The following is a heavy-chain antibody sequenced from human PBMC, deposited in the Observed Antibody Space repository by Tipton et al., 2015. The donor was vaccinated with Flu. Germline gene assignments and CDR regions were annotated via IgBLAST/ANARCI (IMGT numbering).Heavy chain of an antibody. V-gene: IGHV4-4*07. CDR2: IYTSGST. J-gene: IGHJ2*01. CDR1: GDSISSYY. Sequence: LRLSCRVSGDSISSYYWSWIRQPAGKGLEWIGRIYTSGSTNYNSSLKSRVPISLDTSQNQFSLKLSSVTAADTAVYYCARLDRYFDLWGRGTLVTVSS. CDR3: ARLDRYFDL. D-gene: IGHD3-9*01.